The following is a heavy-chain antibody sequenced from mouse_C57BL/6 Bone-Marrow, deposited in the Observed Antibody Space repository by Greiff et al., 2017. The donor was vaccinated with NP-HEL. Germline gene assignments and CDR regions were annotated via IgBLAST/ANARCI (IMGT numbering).Heavy chain of an antibody. CDR1: GFTFSDYS. CDR3: AREGGLRRRTYAMDY. J-gene: IGHJ4*01. CDR2: INYDGSST. Sequence: EVMLVESEGGLVQPGSSMKLSCTASGFTFSDYSMAWVRQVPEKGLEWVANINYDGSSTYYLDSLKSRFIISRDNAKNILCLQMSSLKSEDTATYYCAREGGLRRRTYAMDYWGQGTSVTVSS. D-gene: IGHD2-4*01. V-gene: IGHV5-16*01.